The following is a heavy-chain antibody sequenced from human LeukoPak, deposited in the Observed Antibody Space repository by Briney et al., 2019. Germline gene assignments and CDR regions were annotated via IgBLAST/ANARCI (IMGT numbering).Heavy chain of an antibody. CDR1: GFTFDDYA. D-gene: IGHD6-6*01. Sequence: GRSLRLSCAASGFTFDDYAMHWVRQAPGKGLEWVSGISWNSGSIGYADSVKGRFTISRDNAKNSLYLQMNSLRAEDTALYYCAKAARQDYYYGMDVWGQGTTVTVSS. CDR3: AKAARQDYYYGMDV. J-gene: IGHJ6*02. V-gene: IGHV3-9*01. CDR2: ISWNSGSI.